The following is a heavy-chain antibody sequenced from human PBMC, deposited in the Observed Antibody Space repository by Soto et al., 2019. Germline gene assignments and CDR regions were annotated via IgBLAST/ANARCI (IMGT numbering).Heavy chain of an antibody. J-gene: IGHJ4*02. CDR3: ARSGCSGGSCYSYYFDY. CDR1: GYTFTSYG. D-gene: IGHD2-15*01. CDR2: IGAYNGNT. Sequence: ASVKVSCKASGYTFTSYGISWVRQAPGQGLEWMGWIGAYNGNTNYAQKLQGRVTMTTDTSTSTAYMELRSLRSDDTAVYYCARSGCSGGSCYSYYFDYWGQGTLVTVSS. V-gene: IGHV1-18*01.